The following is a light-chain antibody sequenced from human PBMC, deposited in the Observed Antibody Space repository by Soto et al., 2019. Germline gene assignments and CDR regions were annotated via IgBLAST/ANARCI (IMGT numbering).Light chain of an antibody. CDR3: QQFNNYPLT. CDR1: QDISTW. J-gene: IGKJ4*01. Sequence: DIQMTQSPSTLSASVGDSVTITCRASQDISTWLAWYQQRPGKAPHLLIYDASRLQSGVPSRFSGSGSGTEFTLTVSSLQPDDFATYYCQQFNNYPLTFGGGTKVDIK. CDR2: DAS. V-gene: IGKV1-5*01.